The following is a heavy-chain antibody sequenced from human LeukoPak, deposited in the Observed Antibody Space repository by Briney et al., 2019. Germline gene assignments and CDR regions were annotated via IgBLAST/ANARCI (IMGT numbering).Heavy chain of an antibody. V-gene: IGHV3-53*01. D-gene: IGHD6-13*01. Sequence: GGSLRLSCTVSGFTVSSNSMSWVRQAPGKGLEWVSFIYSDNTHYSDSVKGRFTISRDNSKDTLYLQMNSLRAEDTVVYYCARDSSSWRKEPNYMDVWGKGTTVTVSS. CDR1: GFTVSSNS. J-gene: IGHJ6*03. CDR3: ARDSSSWRKEPNYMDV. CDR2: IYSDNT.